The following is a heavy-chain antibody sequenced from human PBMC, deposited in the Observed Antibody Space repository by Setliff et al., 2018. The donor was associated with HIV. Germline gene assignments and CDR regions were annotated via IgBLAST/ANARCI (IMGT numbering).Heavy chain of an antibody. CDR1: GYTFTSYY. J-gene: IGHJ3*02. Sequence: ASVKVSCKASGYTFTSYYMHWVRQGPGQGLEWMGMINPSGCTTNYAQKFQGRITMTMDTSTSKVYMELRSLRSEDTAVYYCARDPSRWVQPVTSSTACDIWVQGTMVTVSS. CDR3: ARDPSRWVQPVTSSTACDI. CDR2: INPSGCTT. V-gene: IGHV1-46*01. D-gene: IGHD2-2*01.